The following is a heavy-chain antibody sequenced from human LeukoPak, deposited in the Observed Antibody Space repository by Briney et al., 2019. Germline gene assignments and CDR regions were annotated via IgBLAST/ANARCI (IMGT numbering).Heavy chain of an antibody. CDR2: IYYSGST. CDR3: ARDRGTTYYYDSSGYL. D-gene: IGHD3-22*01. V-gene: IGHV4-59*12. J-gene: IGHJ4*02. CDR1: GGSISSYY. Sequence: SETLSLTCTVSGGSISSYYWSWIRQPPGKGLEWIVYIYYSGSTNYNPSLKSRVTISVDTSKNQFSLKLSSVTAADTAVYYCARDRGTTYYYDSSGYLWGQGTLVTVSS.